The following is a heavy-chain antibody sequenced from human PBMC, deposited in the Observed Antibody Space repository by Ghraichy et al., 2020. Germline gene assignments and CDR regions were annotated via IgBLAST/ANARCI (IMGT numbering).Heavy chain of an antibody. Sequence: GGSLRLSCAASGFTFRNYGMHWVRQAPGKGLEWVAVISHDGSGVNYVDSVEGRFTISRDNSKNMLYLQMNSLRVEDTAVYICVKEFDNIDSHNCFFEPWGQGTLVTVSS. V-gene: IGHV3-30*18. CDR3: VKEFDNIDSHNCFFEP. CDR1: GFTFRNYG. J-gene: IGHJ5*02. CDR2: ISHDGSGV. D-gene: IGHD5-24*01.